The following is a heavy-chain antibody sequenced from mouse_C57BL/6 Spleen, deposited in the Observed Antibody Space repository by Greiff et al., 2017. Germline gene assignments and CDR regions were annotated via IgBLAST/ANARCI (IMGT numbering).Heavy chain of an antibody. J-gene: IGHJ2*01. Sequence: VQLQQSGAELVKPGASVKISCKASGYAFSSYWMNWVKQRPGKGLEWIGQIYPGDGDTNYNGKFKGKATLTADKSSSTAYMQLSSLTSEDSAVYFCARSGYGNLFDYWGQGTTLTVSS. CDR2: IYPGDGDT. V-gene: IGHV1-80*01. D-gene: IGHD2-1*01. CDR3: ARSGYGNLFDY. CDR1: GYAFSSYW.